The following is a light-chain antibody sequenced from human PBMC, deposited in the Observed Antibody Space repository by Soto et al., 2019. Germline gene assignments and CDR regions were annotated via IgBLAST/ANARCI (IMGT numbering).Light chain of an antibody. CDR3: LLDFSYFWA. CDR2: GAS. Sequence: IQHTPSPSSLSVSVGDRVTITCRARQDIRSALGWYQQKPGKVPKLLIYGASTRHSGVPSRFSGSRSGTDFTLTISSLQPEDFATYYCLLDFSYFWAFGQGTKVDIK. V-gene: IGKV1-6*01. J-gene: IGKJ1*01. CDR1: QDIRSA.